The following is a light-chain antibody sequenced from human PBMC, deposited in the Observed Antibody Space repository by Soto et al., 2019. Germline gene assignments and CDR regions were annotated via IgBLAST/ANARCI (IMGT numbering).Light chain of an antibody. CDR3: QVWHSSGDHSV. J-gene: IGLJ3*02. CDR2: DDS. CDR1: NIGSES. Sequence: SYELTQPPSVSVAPGQTARITCGGNNIGSESVHWYQQKPGRAPVVVVYDDSDRPSGIPERFSGSNSGNTATLTISRVEGGDEADYYCQVWHSSGDHSVFGGGTKVTVL. V-gene: IGLV3-21*02.